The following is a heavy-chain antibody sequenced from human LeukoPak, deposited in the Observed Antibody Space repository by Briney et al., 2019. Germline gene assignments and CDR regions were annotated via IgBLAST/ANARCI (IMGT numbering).Heavy chain of an antibody. CDR2: IYYSGST. J-gene: IGHJ3*02. D-gene: IGHD3-10*01. V-gene: IGHV4-59*01. CDR1: GGSISSYY. Sequence: SETLSLTCTVSGGSISSYYWSWIRQPPGKGLEWIGYIYYSGSTNYNPSLKSRVTISVDTSKNQFSLKLSSVTAADTAVYYCARDRGIVDDAFDIWGQGTMVTVSS. CDR3: ARDRGIVDDAFDI.